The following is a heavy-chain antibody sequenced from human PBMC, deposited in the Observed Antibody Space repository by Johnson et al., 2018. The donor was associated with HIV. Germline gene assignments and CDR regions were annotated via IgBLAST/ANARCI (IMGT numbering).Heavy chain of an antibody. CDR1: GFTFGTFA. J-gene: IGHJ3*02. V-gene: IGHV3-30*04. Sequence: QVQLVESGGGVVQPGRSLRLSCAASGFTFGTFAMHWVRQAPGKGLEWVAVISYEGSTKYYADSVKGRFTISRDNSKNTLYLQMNSLRAEDTAVYYCAKCIWGSSLIDAFDIWGQGTMVTVSS. CDR3: AKCIWGSSLIDAFDI. CDR2: ISYEGSTK. D-gene: IGHD6-13*01.